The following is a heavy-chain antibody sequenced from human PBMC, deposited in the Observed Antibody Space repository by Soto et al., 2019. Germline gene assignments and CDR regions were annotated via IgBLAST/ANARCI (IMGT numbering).Heavy chain of an antibody. CDR1: GGSVRSGSDY. CDR2: IYYSGST. V-gene: IGHV4-61*01. J-gene: IGHJ4*02. Sequence: PFATQSLRCRVSGGSVRSGSDYWSWIRQPPGKGLEWIGYIYYSGSTNYNPSLKSRVTISVDTSKNQFSLKLSSVTAADTAVYYCARTTTVTPFDYWGQGALVTASS. D-gene: IGHD4-17*01. CDR3: ARTTTVTPFDY.